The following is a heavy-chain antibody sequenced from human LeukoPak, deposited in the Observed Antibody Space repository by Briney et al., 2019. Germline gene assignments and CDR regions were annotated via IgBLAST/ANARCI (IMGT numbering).Heavy chain of an antibody. Sequence: GGSLRLSCAASGFTFSSHSMNWVRQAPGKGLEWVSSISSSSSYIYYADSVKGRFTISRDNAKNSLYLQMNSLRAEDTAVYYCARDSYSSAFDPWGQGTLVTVSS. CDR3: ARDSYSSAFDP. CDR2: ISSSSSYI. V-gene: IGHV3-21*01. J-gene: IGHJ5*02. CDR1: GFTFSSHS. D-gene: IGHD6-19*01.